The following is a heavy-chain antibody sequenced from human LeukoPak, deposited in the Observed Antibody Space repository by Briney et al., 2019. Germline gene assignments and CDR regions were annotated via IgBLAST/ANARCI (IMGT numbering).Heavy chain of an antibody. J-gene: IGHJ4*02. V-gene: IGHV4-59*08. CDR1: GGSISSYY. CDR2: IYYSGST. Sequence: SETLSLTCAVSGGSISSYYWSWIRQPPGKGLEWVGYIYYSGSTKYNPSLKSRVTISVDTSKNQLSLQLNSVMATDTAVYYCARRGQWLAHDYWGQGTLVTVSS. D-gene: IGHD6-19*01. CDR3: ARRGQWLAHDY.